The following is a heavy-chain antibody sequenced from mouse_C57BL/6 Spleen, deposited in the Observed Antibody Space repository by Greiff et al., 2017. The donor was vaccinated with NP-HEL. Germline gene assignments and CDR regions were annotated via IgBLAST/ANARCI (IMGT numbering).Heavy chain of an antibody. V-gene: IGHV1-15*01. CDR2: IDPETGGT. CDR1: GYTFTDYE. Sequence: QVQLKESGAELVRPGASVTLSCKASGYTFTDYEMHWVKQTPVHGLEWIGAIDPETGGTAYNQKFKGKAILTADKSSSTAYMELRSLTSEDSAVYYCTRSVIYYGNYGGFAYWGQGTLVTVSA. CDR3: TRSVIYYGNYGGFAY. D-gene: IGHD2-1*01. J-gene: IGHJ3*01.